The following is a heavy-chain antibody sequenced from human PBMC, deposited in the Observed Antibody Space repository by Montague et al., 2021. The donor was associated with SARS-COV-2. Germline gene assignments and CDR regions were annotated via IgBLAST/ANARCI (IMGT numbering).Heavy chain of an antibody. J-gene: IGHJ3*02. V-gene: IGHV4-38-2*02. CDR1: GYSISTGYY. CDR2: IYHSGST. CDR3: AKVAGSHDTFDI. D-gene: IGHD6-19*01. Sequence: SETLSLTCTVSGYSISTGYYWGWIRQPPGKGLEWIGTIYHSGSTYFNPSLKSRVTISADTSKNQLSLNLSSVTAADTAVYYCAKVAGSHDTFDIWGRGTMVTVSS.